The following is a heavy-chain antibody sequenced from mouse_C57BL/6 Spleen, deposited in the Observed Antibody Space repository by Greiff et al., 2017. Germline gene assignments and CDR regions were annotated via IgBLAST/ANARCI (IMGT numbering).Heavy chain of an antibody. Sequence: VKLMESGPELVKPGASVKISCKASGYAFSSSWMNWVKQRPGKGLEWIGRIYPGDGDTNYNGKFKGKATLTADKSSSTAYMQLSSLTSADSAVXFCARGEMDYWGQGTSVTVSS. V-gene: IGHV1-82*01. CDR3: ARGEMDY. CDR2: IYPGDGDT. J-gene: IGHJ4*01. CDR1: GYAFSSSW.